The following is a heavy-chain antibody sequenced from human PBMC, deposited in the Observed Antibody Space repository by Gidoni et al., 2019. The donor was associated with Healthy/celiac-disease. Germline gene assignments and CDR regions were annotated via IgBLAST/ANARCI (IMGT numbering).Heavy chain of an antibody. Sequence: ASVKVSCKASGYTFTSYAMHWERQAPGQRLEWMGWINAGNGNTKYSQKFQGRVTITRDTSASTAYMELSSLRSEDTAVYYCARGTGDGYYYYMDVWGKGTTVTVSS. CDR2: INAGNGNT. CDR3: ARGTGDGYYYYMDV. D-gene: IGHD7-27*01. CDR1: GYTFTSYA. J-gene: IGHJ6*03. V-gene: IGHV1-3*01.